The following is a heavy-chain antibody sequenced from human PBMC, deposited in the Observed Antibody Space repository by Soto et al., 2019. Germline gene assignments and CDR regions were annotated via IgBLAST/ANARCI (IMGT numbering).Heavy chain of an antibody. CDR1: GGSISSNC. Sequence: SETRSRTCTVSGGSISSNCWTWMREPPGKGLEWIGYVYNSGSTNYNPSLKSRVTISEDTSKSQFSLKVNSMTAADTAVYYCARYRREAVAGYTLDNWGQGILVTVSS. CDR3: ARYRREAVAGYTLDN. J-gene: IGHJ4*02. V-gene: IGHV4-59*01. D-gene: IGHD6-13*01. CDR2: VYNSGST.